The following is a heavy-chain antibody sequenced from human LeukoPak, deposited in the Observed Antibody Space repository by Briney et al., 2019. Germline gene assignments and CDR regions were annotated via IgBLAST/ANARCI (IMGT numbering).Heavy chain of an antibody. J-gene: IGHJ6*02. CDR3: TTAVGGFGEVDYYYGMDV. Sequence: GGSLRLSCAASGFTFSNAWVSWVRHAPGKGLEWVGRIKSKTDGGTTDYAAPVKGRFTISRDDSKNTLYLQMNSLKTEDTAVYYCTTAVGGFGEVDYYYGMDVWGQGTTVTVSS. CDR1: GFTFSNAW. CDR2: IKSKTDGGTT. V-gene: IGHV3-15*01. D-gene: IGHD3-10*01.